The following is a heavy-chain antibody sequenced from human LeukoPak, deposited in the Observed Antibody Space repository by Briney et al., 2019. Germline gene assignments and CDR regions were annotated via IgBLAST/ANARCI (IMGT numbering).Heavy chain of an antibody. D-gene: IGHD3-3*01. V-gene: IGHV4-39*02. CDR2: VYYSGTT. J-gene: IGHJ5*02. CDR3: ARSLRGLEWLSKYNWFDP. Sequence: SETLSLTCSVSGGSISLSYYYWGWIRQPPGKALEWIGSVYYSGTTSYNPSLKSRVTISVDMSKNHFSLRLSSVTAADTAVYYCARSLRGLEWLSKYNWFDPWGQGTLVTVSS. CDR1: GGSISLSYYY.